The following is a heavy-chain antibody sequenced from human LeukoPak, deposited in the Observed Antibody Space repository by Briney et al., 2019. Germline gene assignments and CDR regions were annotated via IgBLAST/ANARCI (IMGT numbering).Heavy chain of an antibody. J-gene: IGHJ6*02. CDR2: ISYDGSNK. V-gene: IGHV3-30-3*01. Sequence: PGRSLRLSCAASGFTFNSYEMHWVRQAPGKGLEWVPVISYDGSNKYYADFVKGRFTFSRDNSKNTVHLQMNSLRAEDTAVYYCARGRSRERAYGMDVWGPGTTVTVSS. CDR1: GFTFNSYE. CDR3: ARGRSRERAYGMDV. D-gene: IGHD6-6*01.